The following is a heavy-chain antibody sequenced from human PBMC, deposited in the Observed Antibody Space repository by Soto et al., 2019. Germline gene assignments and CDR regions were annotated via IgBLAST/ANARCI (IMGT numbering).Heavy chain of an antibody. V-gene: IGHV1-2*04. CDR2: INPNSGGT. CDR3: ARGRRLIVVAPAVPLDAFDI. Sequence: QVQLVQSGAEVKKPGASVKVSCKASGYTLTGYYMHWVRQAPGQGLEWMGWINPNSGGTNYAQKFQGWVTMTRDTSISTAYMELSRLRSDDTAVYYCARGRRLIVVAPAVPLDAFDIWGQGTMVTVSS. CDR1: GYTLTGYY. J-gene: IGHJ3*02. D-gene: IGHD2-2*01.